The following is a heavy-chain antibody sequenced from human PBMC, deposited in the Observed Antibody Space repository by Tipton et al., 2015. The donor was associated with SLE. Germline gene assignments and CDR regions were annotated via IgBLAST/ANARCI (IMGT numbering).Heavy chain of an antibody. V-gene: IGHV4-39*01. CDR3: GRHKTATRAFDF. J-gene: IGHJ3*01. CDR1: GGSISSSYY. CDR2: ISYTGST. Sequence: TLSLTCTVSGGSISSSYYWGWIRQSPGKGLEWIGSISYTGSTYYNPSLKSRVTISVDMSKNQFSLKLTSVTAADTAVYYCGRHKTATRAFDFWGQGTLVTVSS. D-gene: IGHD1-1*01.